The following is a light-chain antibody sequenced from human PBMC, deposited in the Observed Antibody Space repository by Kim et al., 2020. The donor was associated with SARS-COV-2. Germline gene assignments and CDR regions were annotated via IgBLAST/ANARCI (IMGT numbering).Light chain of an antibody. CDR2: KNN. Sequence: QSVLTQPPSASGTPGQRVTISCSGSSSNIGSNYVYWYQQLPGTAPKLLICKNNQRPSGVPDRFSGSKSGTSASLAISGLRSEDEADYYCAAWDDSLSGRVFGGGTHLTVL. V-gene: IGLV1-47*01. CDR1: SSNIGSNY. J-gene: IGLJ3*02. CDR3: AAWDDSLSGRV.